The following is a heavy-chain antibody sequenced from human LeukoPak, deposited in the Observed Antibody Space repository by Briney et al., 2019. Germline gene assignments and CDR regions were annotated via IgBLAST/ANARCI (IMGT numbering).Heavy chain of an antibody. J-gene: IGHJ4*02. CDR3: AREVVEARTAFDY. V-gene: IGHV1-2*02. CDR2: INCNSGGT. Sequence: GASVKVSCKASGYSFSDYYIHWVRQAPGQGLEWMGWINCNSGGTTYAQRFRGRVTMTRDRSMTTAYMELSRLTSDETAVYFCAREVVEARTAFDYWGQGTLVTVSS. D-gene: IGHD2-15*01. CDR1: GYSFSDYY.